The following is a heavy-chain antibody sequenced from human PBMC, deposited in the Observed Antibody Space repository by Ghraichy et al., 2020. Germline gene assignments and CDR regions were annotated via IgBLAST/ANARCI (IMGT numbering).Heavy chain of an antibody. D-gene: IGHD6-13*01. J-gene: IGHJ4*02. CDR3: VAAAGTRGYYFDY. V-gene: IGHV4-59*01. CDR2: IYYSGST. CDR1: GGSISSYY. Sequence: SETLSLTCTVSGGSISSYYWSWIRQPPGKGLEWIGYIYYSGSTNYNTSLKSRVTISVDTSKNQFSLKLSSVTAADTAVYYCVAAAGTRGYYFDYWGQGTLVTVSS.